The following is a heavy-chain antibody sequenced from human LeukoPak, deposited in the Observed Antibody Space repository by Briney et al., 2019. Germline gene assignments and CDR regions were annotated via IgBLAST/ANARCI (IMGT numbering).Heavy chain of an antibody. CDR3: ARASGSYGSGSYYYYGMDV. Sequence: SESLALTCAVSGYFLSSGYYWGWIRQPPGTGLEGSGSLYLSWSTFYNPSLRNRLNLSVDTSKNQISLKLSSVTAADTAVYYCARASGSYGSGSYYYYGMDVWGKGTTVTVSS. CDR2: LYLSWST. CDR1: GYFLSSGYY. V-gene: IGHV4-38-2*01. J-gene: IGHJ6*04. D-gene: IGHD3-10*01.